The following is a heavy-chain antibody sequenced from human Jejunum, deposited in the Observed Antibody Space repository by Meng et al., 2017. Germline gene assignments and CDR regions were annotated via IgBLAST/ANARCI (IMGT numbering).Heavy chain of an antibody. D-gene: IGHD1-7*01. V-gene: IGHV4-4*02. CDR2: MHQSGSS. Sequence: QVQLQEWGPGLVRPWGALSLTCGVSGGSSSIYWWSWLRQPPGKRLEWIGEMHQSGSSNYNPSLKSRLTMSVDESKNHFSLKLNSVTAADTAVYYCARGWKYAWFNWGQGTLVTVSS. CDR3: ARGWKYAWFN. CDR1: GGSSSIYW. J-gene: IGHJ4*02.